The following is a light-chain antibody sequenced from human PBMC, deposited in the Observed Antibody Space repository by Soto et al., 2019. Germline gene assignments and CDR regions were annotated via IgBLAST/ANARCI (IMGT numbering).Light chain of an antibody. CDR1: QTISSW. CDR2: KAS. CDR3: QPYNSYSEA. V-gene: IGKV1-5*03. J-gene: IGKJ1*01. Sequence: DIQMTQPPSTLSGSVGDRVTITCRASQTISSWLAWYQQKPGKAPKLLIYKASTLKSGVPSRFSGGGSGTEFTRTISSLQPDDFATDYCQPYNSYSEAFGRGTKVELK.